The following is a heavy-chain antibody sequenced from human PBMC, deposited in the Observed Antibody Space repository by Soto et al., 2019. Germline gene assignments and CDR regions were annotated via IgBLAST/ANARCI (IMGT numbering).Heavy chain of an antibody. CDR1: GDTVSSNSVA. CDR3: ARSEEDSDYYYYGMDV. V-gene: IGHV6-1*01. CDR2: TYYRSRWDS. J-gene: IGHJ6*02. Sequence: SQTLSLTCVGSGDTVSSNSVAWNWVRQSPSRGLEWLGRTYYRSRWDSDYAVSVRSRIDINADTSKNQVSLQLNSVTPEDTAVYYCARSEEDSDYYYYGMDVGGQGTTVTV. D-gene: IGHD2-15*01.